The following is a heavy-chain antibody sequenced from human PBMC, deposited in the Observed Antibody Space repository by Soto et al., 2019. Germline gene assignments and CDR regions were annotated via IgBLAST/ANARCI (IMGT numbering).Heavy chain of an antibody. V-gene: IGHV1-69*02. D-gene: IGHD3-10*01. Sequence: SVKVSCKASGDTFSFYTINWVRQAPGLGLEWVGRINPILSMSNYAQKFQGRVTMTADKSTNTAYMELRSLRSEDTAMYYCATSYGSGYRAFDYWGQGALVTVSS. CDR1: GDTFSFYT. CDR2: INPILSMS. CDR3: ATSYGSGYRAFDY. J-gene: IGHJ4*02.